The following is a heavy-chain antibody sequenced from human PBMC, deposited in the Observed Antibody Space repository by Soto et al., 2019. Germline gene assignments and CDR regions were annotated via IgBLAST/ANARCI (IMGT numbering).Heavy chain of an antibody. Sequence: SVKVSCKASGGTFSSYAISWVRQAPGQGLEWMGGIIPIFGTANYAQKFQGRVTITADESTSTAYMELSSLRSEDTAVYYCARPYYRVSHYYYGMDVWGQGTTVTVSS. CDR2: IIPIFGTA. D-gene: IGHD3-22*01. CDR3: ARPYYRVSHYYYGMDV. V-gene: IGHV1-69*13. CDR1: GGTFSSYA. J-gene: IGHJ6*02.